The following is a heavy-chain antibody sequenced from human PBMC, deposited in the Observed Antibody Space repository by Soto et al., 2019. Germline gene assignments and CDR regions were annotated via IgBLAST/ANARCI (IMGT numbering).Heavy chain of an antibody. CDR1: GYTFTSYA. Sequence: ASVKVSCKASGYTFTSYAMHWVRQAPGKGLEWMGGFDPEDGETIYAQKFQGRVTMTEDTSTDTAYMELSSLRSEDTAVYYCATRSSGWSGAYDYWGQGTLVTVSS. CDR2: FDPEDGET. J-gene: IGHJ4*02. D-gene: IGHD6-19*01. CDR3: ATRSSGWSGAYDY. V-gene: IGHV1-24*01.